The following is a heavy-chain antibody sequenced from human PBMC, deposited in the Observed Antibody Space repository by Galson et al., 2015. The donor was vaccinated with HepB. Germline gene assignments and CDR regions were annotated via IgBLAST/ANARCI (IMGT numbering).Heavy chain of an antibody. J-gene: IGHJ4*02. CDR1: GYSFSSYY. CDR3: ARPGWNDGY. Sequence: QSGAEVKKPGESLKISCQASGYSFSSYYIGWVRQMPGKGLEWMGIVYPGGSGIRYSPSFQGQVTISVDNSISTAYLQWSSLKASDIAVYYCARPGWNDGYWGQGTLVTVSS. V-gene: IGHV5-51*01. CDR2: VYPGGSGI. D-gene: IGHD1-1*01.